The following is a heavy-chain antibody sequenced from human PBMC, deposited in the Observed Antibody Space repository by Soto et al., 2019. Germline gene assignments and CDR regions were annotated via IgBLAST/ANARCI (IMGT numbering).Heavy chain of an antibody. V-gene: IGHV1-18*01. CDR1: GYTFTSYV. CDR3: AREGIAAPLYYYYYYMDG. CDR2: ISAYNGNT. D-gene: IGHD6-6*01. Sequence: ASVKVSCKASGYTFTSYVISWVRQAPGQGLEWMGWISAYNGNTNYAQKLQGRVTMTTDTSTSTAYMELRSLRSDDTAVYYCAREGIAAPLYYYYYYMDGWGKGTTVTVSS. J-gene: IGHJ6*03.